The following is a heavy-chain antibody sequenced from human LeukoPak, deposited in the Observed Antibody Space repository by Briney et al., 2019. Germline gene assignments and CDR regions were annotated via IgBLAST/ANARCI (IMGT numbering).Heavy chain of an antibody. CDR2: IKGVGSST. Sequence: GGSLRLSCTASGFIFSNYWMHWVRQVPGKGLVWVSGIKGVGSSTNYADSVKGRFTISRDNAKNTLYLQMNSLRAEDTAVYYCAKVRASYYDSSDELDYWGQGTLVTVSS. V-gene: IGHV3-74*01. J-gene: IGHJ4*02. D-gene: IGHD3-22*01. CDR1: GFIFSNYW. CDR3: AKVRASYYDSSDELDY.